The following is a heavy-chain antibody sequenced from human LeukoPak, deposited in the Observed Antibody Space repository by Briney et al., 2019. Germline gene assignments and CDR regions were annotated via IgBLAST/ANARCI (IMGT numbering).Heavy chain of an antibody. V-gene: IGHV3-9*01. D-gene: IGHD1-26*01. J-gene: IGHJ6*02. CDR2: ISWNSGSI. CDR1: GFTFDDYA. Sequence: GGSLRLSCAASGFTFDDYAMHWVRQAPGRGLEWVSGISWNSGSIGYADSVKGRFTISRDNAKNSLYLQMNSLRAEDTALYYCAKDSGSYYYYGMDVWGQGTTVTVSS. CDR3: AKDSGSYYYYGMDV.